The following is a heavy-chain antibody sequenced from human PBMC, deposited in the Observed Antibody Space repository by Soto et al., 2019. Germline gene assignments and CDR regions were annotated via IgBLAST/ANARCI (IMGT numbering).Heavy chain of an antibody. CDR2: IYHSGGT. CDR3: ARAYYDFWSGLDYYYGMDV. CDR1: GGSISSSNW. Sequence: SETLSLTCAVSGGSISSSNWWSWVRQPPGKGLEWIGEIYHSGGTNYNPSLKSRVTISVDKSKNQFSLKLSSVTAADTAVYYCARAYYDFWSGLDYYYGMDVWGQGTTVTVSS. D-gene: IGHD3-3*01. V-gene: IGHV4-4*02. J-gene: IGHJ6*02.